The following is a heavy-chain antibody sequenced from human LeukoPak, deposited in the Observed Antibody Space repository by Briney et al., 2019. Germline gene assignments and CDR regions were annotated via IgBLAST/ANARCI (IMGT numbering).Heavy chain of an antibody. V-gene: IGHV4-59*12. CDR2: IYYSGST. Sequence: SETLSLTCTVSGGSISSYYWGWIRQPPGKGLESIGYIYYSGSTNYNPSLKSRVTISIDTSKNQFSLKLSSVTAADTAVFYCARGQPAAIDYWGQGTLVTVSS. J-gene: IGHJ4*02. CDR3: ARGQPAAIDY. D-gene: IGHD2-2*01. CDR1: GGSISSYY.